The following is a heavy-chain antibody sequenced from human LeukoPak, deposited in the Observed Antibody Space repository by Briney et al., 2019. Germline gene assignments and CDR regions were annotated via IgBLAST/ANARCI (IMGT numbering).Heavy chain of an antibody. CDR2: IKQDGSEK. CDR3: ASPGNYYYYYYGMDV. Sequence: GGSLRLSCAASGFTFSSYWMSWVRQAPGKGLEWVANIKQDGSEKYYVDSVKGRFTISRDNAKNSLYLQMNSLRAEDTAVYYCASPGNYYYYYYGMDVRGQGTTVTVSS. D-gene: IGHD1-7*01. CDR1: GFTFSSYW. V-gene: IGHV3-7*01. J-gene: IGHJ6*02.